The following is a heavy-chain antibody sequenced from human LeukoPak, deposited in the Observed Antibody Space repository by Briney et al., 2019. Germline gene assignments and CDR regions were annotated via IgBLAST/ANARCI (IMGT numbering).Heavy chain of an antibody. CDR3: ATWGYNWNDGSQY. CDR1: GGSISSSSYY. J-gene: IGHJ4*02. Sequence: PSETLSLTCTVSGGSISSSSYYWGWIRQPPGKGLEWIGSIYYSGSTYYNPSLKSRVTISVDTSKNQFSLKLSSVTAADTAVYYCATWGYNWNDGSQYWGQGTLVTVSS. V-gene: IGHV4-39*01. D-gene: IGHD1-20*01. CDR2: IYYSGST.